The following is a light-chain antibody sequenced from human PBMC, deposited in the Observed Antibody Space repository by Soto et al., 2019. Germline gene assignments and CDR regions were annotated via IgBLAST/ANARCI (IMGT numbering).Light chain of an antibody. CDR3: QQYNNWPIT. J-gene: IGKJ5*01. V-gene: IGKV3-15*01. CDR2: GAS. Sequence: EIVLTQSPATLSLSPRERATLSCRASQSVSSNLAWYQQKPGQAPRLLIYGASTRATGIPARFSGSGSGTEFTLTISSLQSEDFAVYYCQQYNNWPITFGQGTRLEI. CDR1: QSVSSN.